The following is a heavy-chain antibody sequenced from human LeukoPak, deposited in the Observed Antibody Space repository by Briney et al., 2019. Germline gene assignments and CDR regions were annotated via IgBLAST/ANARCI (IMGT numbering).Heavy chain of an antibody. V-gene: IGHV3-48*01. J-gene: IGHJ4*02. CDR1: GFTFSSYS. Sequence: GGSLRLSCADSGFTFSSYSMNWVRQAPGKGLEWVSYISSSSSTIYYADSVKGRFTISRDNAKNSLYLQMNSLRAEDTAVYYCAREQDLDYWGQGTLVTVSS. CDR3: AREQDLDY. CDR2: ISSSSSTI.